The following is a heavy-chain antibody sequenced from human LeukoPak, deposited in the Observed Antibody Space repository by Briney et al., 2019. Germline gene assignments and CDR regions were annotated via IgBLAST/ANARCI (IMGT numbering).Heavy chain of an antibody. CDR2: IYYSGST. Sequence: PSETLSLTCTVSGGSISSGGYYWSWIRQHPGKGLEWIGYIYYSGSTNYNPSLKSRVTISVDTSKNQFSLKLSSVTAADTAVYYCAREKPTAGSFDYWGQGTLVTVSS. CDR1: GGSISSGGYY. J-gene: IGHJ4*02. D-gene: IGHD4-11*01. V-gene: IGHV4-61*08. CDR3: AREKPTAGSFDY.